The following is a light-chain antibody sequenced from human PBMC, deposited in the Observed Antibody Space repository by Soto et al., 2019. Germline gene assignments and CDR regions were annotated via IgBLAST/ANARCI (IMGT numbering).Light chain of an antibody. V-gene: IGKV1-5*01. CDR2: DAS. CDR1: QNIRSL. CDR3: QQYNSYS. J-gene: IGKJ1*01. Sequence: DFQMTQSPATLPASVGDRVTITCRASQNIRSLLAWFHQKPGKAPKLLIYDASSLQSGVRSRFSGSGSGTELTITIRSPQHDAFENYYCQQYNSYSFGQGTKVDI.